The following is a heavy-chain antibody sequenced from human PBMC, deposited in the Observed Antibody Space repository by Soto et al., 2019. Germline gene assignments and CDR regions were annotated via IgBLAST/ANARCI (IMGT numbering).Heavy chain of an antibody. J-gene: IGHJ6*02. V-gene: IGHV4-59*01. D-gene: IGHD3-3*01. Sequence: QVQLQESGPGLVKPSETLSLTCTVSGGSISSYYWSWIRQPPGKGLEWIGYIYYSGSTNYNPSLKSRVTISVDTSKNQFSLKLSSVTAADTAVYYCARAPLPPEITVLEWLFRANYYYYGMDVWGQGTTVTVSS. CDR2: IYYSGST. CDR3: ARAPLPPEITVLEWLFRANYYYYGMDV. CDR1: GGSISSYY.